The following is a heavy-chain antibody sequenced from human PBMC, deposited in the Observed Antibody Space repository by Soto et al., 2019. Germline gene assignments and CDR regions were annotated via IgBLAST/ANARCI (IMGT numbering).Heavy chain of an antibody. CDR1: GGIFTNNA. D-gene: IGHD5-18*01. Sequence: QVQVVQSGAEVEKPGSSVKVSCKVSGGIFTNNAISWVRQAPGQGLEWLGGVIPLFDTAYYAQIFRGRLRISAAGATTTAYMDLSALTSAEPAVYFCATGGHNDGYNFYHGMDVWGQGTTVTVS. V-gene: IGHV1-69*01. J-gene: IGHJ6*02. CDR3: ATGGHNDGYNFYHGMDV. CDR2: VIPLFDTA.